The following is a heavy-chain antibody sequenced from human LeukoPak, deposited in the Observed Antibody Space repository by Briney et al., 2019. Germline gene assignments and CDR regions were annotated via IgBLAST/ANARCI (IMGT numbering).Heavy chain of an antibody. J-gene: IGHJ4*02. CDR1: GYTFTGYY. CDR2: INPNSGGT. CDR3: ARWAADSEYYFDY. D-gene: IGHD2-15*01. Sequence: ASVKVSCRASGYTFTGYYMHWVRQAPGQGLEWMGRINPNSGGTNYAQKFQGRVTMTRDTSISTAYMELSRLRSDDTAVYYCARWAADSEYYFDYWGQGTLVTVSS. V-gene: IGHV1-2*06.